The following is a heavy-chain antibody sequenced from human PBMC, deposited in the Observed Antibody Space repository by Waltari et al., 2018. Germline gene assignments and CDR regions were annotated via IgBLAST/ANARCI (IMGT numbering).Heavy chain of an antibody. D-gene: IGHD6-6*01. V-gene: IGHV3-30*18. CDR2: IWYDGSNK. CDR3: AKGCSSRAFDP. CDR1: GFTFSSYG. J-gene: IGHJ5*02. Sequence: QVQLVESGGGVVQPGRSLRLSCAASGFTFSSYGMHWVRQAPGKGLEWVAVIWYDGSNKYYADSVKGRFTISRDNSKNTLYLQMNSLRAEDTVMYYCAKGCSSRAFDPWGQGTLVTVSS.